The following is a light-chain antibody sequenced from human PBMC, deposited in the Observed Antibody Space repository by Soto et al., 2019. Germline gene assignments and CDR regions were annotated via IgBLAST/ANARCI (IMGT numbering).Light chain of an antibody. CDR2: EVS. V-gene: IGLV2-14*01. CDR1: SSDVGGYNY. J-gene: IGLJ3*02. Sequence: QSALTQPASGSGSPGQSITISCTGTSSDVGGYNYVSWYQQFPGKAPKLMIYEVSTRPSGVSNRFSGSKSGNTAYLTISGLQAEDEADYYCTSYTSSTTGVFGGGTKVTVL. CDR3: TSYTSSTTGV.